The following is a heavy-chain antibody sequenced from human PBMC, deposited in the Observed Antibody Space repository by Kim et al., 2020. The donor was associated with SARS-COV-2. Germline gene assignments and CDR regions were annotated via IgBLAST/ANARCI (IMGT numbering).Heavy chain of an antibody. CDR2: IWYDGSNK. V-gene: IGHV3-33*06. D-gene: IGHD3-10*01. CDR3: AKEIGLWFGELLIHGYFDL. Sequence: GGSLRLSCAASGFTFSSYGMHWVRQAPGKGLEWVAVIWYDGSNKYYADSVKGRFTISRDNSKNTLYLQMNSLRAEDTAVYYCAKEIGLWFGELLIHGYFDLWGRGTLVTVSS. J-gene: IGHJ2*01. CDR1: GFTFSSYG.